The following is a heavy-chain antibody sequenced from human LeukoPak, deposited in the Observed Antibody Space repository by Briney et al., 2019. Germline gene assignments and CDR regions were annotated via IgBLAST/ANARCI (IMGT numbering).Heavy chain of an antibody. CDR3: ARAQGIAAAVDAFDI. V-gene: IGHV4-31*03. CDR1: GGSISGGGYY. J-gene: IGHJ3*02. Sequence: PSETLSLTCTVSGGSISGGGYYWSWIRQHPGKGLEWIGYIYYSGSTYYNPSLKSRVTISVDTSKNQFSLKLSSVTAAGTAVYYCARAQGIAAAVDAFDIWGQGTMVTVSS. D-gene: IGHD6-13*01. CDR2: IYYSGST.